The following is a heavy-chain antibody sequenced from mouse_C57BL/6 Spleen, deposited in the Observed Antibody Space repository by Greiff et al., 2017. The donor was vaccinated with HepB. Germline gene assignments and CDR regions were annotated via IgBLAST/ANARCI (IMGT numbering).Heavy chain of an antibody. V-gene: IGHV3-6*01. CDR3: AKDSSGYGDAMDY. Sequence: DVKLQESGPGLVKPSQSLSLTCSVTGYSITSGYYWNWIRQFPGNKLEWMGYISYDGSNNYNPSLKNRISITHDTSKNQFFLKLNSVTTEDTATYYCAKDSSGYGDAMDYWGQGTSVTVSS. J-gene: IGHJ4*01. CDR1: GYSITSGYY. D-gene: IGHD3-2*02. CDR2: ISYDGSN.